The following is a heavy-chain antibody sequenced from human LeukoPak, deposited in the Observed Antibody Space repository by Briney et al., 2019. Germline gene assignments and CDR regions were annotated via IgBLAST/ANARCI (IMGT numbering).Heavy chain of an antibody. CDR1: GFTFSTYA. CDR3: ARLGFVVPAVIFDY. D-gene: IGHD2-2*02. V-gene: IGHV3-64*01. Sequence: GGSLRLSCAASGFTFSTYAMHWVRQAPGKGLEYVSGITSNGGSTYYANSVKGRFTISRDNSKNTLYLQMNSLRAEDTAMYYCARLGFVVPAVIFDYWGQGTLVTVSS. CDR2: ITSNGGST. J-gene: IGHJ4*02.